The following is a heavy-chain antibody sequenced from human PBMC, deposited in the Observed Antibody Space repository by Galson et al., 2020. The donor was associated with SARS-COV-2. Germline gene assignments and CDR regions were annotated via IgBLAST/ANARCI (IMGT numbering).Heavy chain of an antibody. J-gene: IGHJ4*02. CDR1: GFTFSSYG. Sequence: GGSLRLSCAASGFTFSSYGMHWVRHAPGKGLEWVAVIWYDGSNKYYADSVKGRFTISRDNSKNTLYLQMNSLRTEDTAVYYCARASLPGSPYCSSTSCYRSGPNFDYWGQGTLVTVSS. D-gene: IGHD2-2*02. CDR3: ARASLPGSPYCSSTSCYRSGPNFDY. V-gene: IGHV3-33*01. CDR2: IWYDGSNK.